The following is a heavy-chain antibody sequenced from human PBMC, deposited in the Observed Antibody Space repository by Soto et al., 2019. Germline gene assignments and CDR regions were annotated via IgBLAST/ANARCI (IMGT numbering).Heavy chain of an antibody. D-gene: IGHD3-22*01. CDR2: ISYDGSNK. CDR3: ARDAAYYDSSGYPGY. V-gene: IGHV3-30-3*01. Sequence: VQLVESGGGLVKPGGSLRLSCAASGFTFSSYAMHWVRQAPGKGLEWVAVISYDGSNKYYADSVKGRFTISRDNSKNTLYLQMNSLRAEDTAVYYCARDAAYYDSSGYPGYWGQGTLVTVSS. J-gene: IGHJ4*02. CDR1: GFTFSSYA.